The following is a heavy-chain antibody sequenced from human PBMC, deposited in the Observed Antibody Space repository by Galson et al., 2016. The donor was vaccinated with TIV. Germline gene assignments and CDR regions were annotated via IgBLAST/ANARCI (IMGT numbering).Heavy chain of an antibody. J-gene: IGHJ5*02. D-gene: IGHD6-6*01. Sequence: SLRLSCAASGFTFASYGMHWVRQAPGKGLEWVSVIVGGGYSTHYADSVEGRFTISRDNSNNMVYLQMNSLRAEDTAIYYCATLPYSSPSDWFGPWGQGTLVTVSS. CDR2: IVGGGYST. CDR1: GFTFASYG. CDR3: ATLPYSSPSDWFGP. V-gene: IGHV3-NL1*01.